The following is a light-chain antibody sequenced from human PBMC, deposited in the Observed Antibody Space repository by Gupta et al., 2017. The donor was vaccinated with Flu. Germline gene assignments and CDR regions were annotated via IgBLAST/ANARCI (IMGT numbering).Light chain of an antibody. Sequence: EIVLTQSPGTLSLSPGERATLSCRASQSVSSSYLAWYQQKPGQAPRLLIYGASSRATGIPDRFSGSGSGTDFTLTISRLGPEDLAVYYYHQYGSSPPITFGQGTRLEIK. CDR2: GAS. V-gene: IGKV3-20*01. CDR3: HQYGSSPPIT. CDR1: QSVSSSY. J-gene: IGKJ5*01.